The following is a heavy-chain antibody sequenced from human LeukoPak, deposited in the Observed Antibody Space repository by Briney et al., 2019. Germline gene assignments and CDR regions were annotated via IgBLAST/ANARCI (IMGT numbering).Heavy chain of an antibody. J-gene: IGHJ4*02. Sequence: PGGSLRLSCAASGVMFPSYWMTWVRQAPGKGLEWVANIKQDGRQKYYVDSVKGRFTISRDNAKNSVYLQMNSLRAEDTAVYYCARRHHFGFLDSWGQGTLVTVS. D-gene: IGHD3-10*01. CDR2: IKQDGRQK. CDR1: GVMFPSYW. CDR3: ARRHHFGFLDS. V-gene: IGHV3-7*04.